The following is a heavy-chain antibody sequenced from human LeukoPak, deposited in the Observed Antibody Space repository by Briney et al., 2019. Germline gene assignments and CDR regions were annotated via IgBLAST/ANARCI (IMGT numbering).Heavy chain of an antibody. CDR3: ARGAMIVVVTLDY. J-gene: IGHJ4*02. CDR1: GGTFSSYA. V-gene: IGHV1-69*13. Sequence: SVKVSCKASGGTFSSYAISWVRQAPGQGLEWMGGIIPILGTANYAQKFQGRVTITADESTSTAYMELSSLRSEDTAVYYCARGAMIVVVTLDYWGQGTLVTVSS. D-gene: IGHD3-22*01. CDR2: IIPILGTA.